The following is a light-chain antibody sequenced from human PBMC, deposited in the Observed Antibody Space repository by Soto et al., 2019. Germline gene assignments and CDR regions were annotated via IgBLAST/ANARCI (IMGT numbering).Light chain of an antibody. Sequence: DIPMTQSPSSLSASVGDRVTITCRASQNIRSYLNSYQQKSGKAPQLLIYATSSLQTGVPSRFTASGSGTDFSLVISDLQPEDSATYYCQQGYSTRWTSGRGTKVEI. V-gene: IGKV1-39*01. CDR3: QQGYSTRWT. CDR1: QNIRSY. J-gene: IGKJ1*01. CDR2: ATS.